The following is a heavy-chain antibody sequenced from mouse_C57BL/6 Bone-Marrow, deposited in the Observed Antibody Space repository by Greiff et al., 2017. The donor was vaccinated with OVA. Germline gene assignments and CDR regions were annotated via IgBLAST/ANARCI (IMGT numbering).Heavy chain of an antibody. J-gene: IGHJ2*01. CDR3: AREESYYEGY. V-gene: IGHV1-59*01. CDR1: GYTFTSYW. CDR2: IDPSDSYT. Sequence: QVQLQQPGAELVRPGTSVKLSCKASGYTFTSYWMHWVKQRPGQGLEWIGVIDPSDSYTNYNQKFKGKATLTVDTSSSTADMQLSSLTSEDSAVYYCAREESYYEGYWGQGTTLTVSS. D-gene: IGHD1-1*01.